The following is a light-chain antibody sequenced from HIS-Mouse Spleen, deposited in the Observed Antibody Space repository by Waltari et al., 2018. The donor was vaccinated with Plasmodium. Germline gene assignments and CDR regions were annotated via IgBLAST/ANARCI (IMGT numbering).Light chain of an antibody. CDR3: QQYGSSPYT. J-gene: IGKJ2*01. V-gene: IGKV3-20*01. CDR1: QSVSSSY. Sequence: EIVLTQSPGTLSLSPGERATLSCRASQSVSSSYLAWYQHKPGQAPRLLIYGASSRATGIPDRFSGSGSGTDFTLTISRLEPEDFAVYDCQQYGSSPYTFGQGTKLEIK. CDR2: GAS.